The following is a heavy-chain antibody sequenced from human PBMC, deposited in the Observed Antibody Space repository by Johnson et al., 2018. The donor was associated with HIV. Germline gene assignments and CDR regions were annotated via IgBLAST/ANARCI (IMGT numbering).Heavy chain of an antibody. D-gene: IGHD6-6*01. CDR1: GFTFSKYF. Sequence: VQLVESGGGLVQPGGSLRLSCAVSGFTFSKYFMSWVRQAPGKGLEWVGNIKEDGTDRWHADSVKGRFTISRDNAKNSLYLQMNSLRAEDTAVYYCARDGSSSFDAFDIWGQGTMVTVSS. CDR3: ARDGSSSFDAFDI. J-gene: IGHJ3*02. V-gene: IGHV3-7*01. CDR2: IKEDGTDR.